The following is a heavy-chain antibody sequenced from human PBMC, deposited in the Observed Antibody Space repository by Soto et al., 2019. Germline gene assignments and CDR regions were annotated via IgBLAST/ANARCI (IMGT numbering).Heavy chain of an antibody. Sequence: EVQVVESGGGLVQPGGSLRLSCAASGFTLSTYWMTWVRQAPGTGREWVANIKQDGSEKYYVDSVKGRFTVSRDNAKNSLYLQMNSLRTEDTAVYYCGTADRGTAAGGTVQWGQGTLVTVSS. V-gene: IGHV3-7*01. CDR3: GTADRGTAAGGTVQ. CDR2: IKQDGSEK. CDR1: GFTLSTYW. J-gene: IGHJ4*02. D-gene: IGHD6-13*01.